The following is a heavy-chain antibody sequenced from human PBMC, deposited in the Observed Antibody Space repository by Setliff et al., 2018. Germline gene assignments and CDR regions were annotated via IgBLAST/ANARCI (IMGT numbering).Heavy chain of an antibody. CDR2: IFYSGTP. Sequence: SETLSLTCTVSNGSISSGNYFWGWIRQPPGKGLEWMGSIFYSGTPYYNASVESRVTISIDMSRNQFSLELRSVTVADTATYYCVRPGGTTVVARHFDYWGAGILVTVSS. CDR1: NGSISSGNYF. J-gene: IGHJ4*01. V-gene: IGHV4-39*01. CDR3: VRPGGTTVVARHFDY. D-gene: IGHD2-15*01.